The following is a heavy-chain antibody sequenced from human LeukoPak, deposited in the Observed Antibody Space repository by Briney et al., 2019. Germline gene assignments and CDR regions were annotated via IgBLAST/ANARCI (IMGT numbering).Heavy chain of an antibody. CDR2: IYSGGST. Sequence: GGSLRLSCAASGFTVSSNYMSWVRQAPGTGLEWVSVIYSGGSTYYADSVKGRFTFSRDNSKNTLYLQMSSLRAEDTAVYYCARLSIRGFDYWGQGTLVTVSS. D-gene: IGHD2-2*02. V-gene: IGHV3-53*01. CDR1: GFTVSSNY. J-gene: IGHJ4*02. CDR3: ARLSIRGFDY.